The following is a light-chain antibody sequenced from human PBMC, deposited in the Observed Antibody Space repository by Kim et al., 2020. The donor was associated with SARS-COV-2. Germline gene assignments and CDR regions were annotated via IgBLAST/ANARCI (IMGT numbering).Light chain of an antibody. CDR1: SSDVGSYDL. CDR3: CSYAGSYTYV. J-gene: IGLJ1*01. V-gene: IGLV2-23*02. Sequence: QSALTQPASVSRSPGQSITISCTGTSSDVGSYDLVSWYQQHPGKAPKFIIYEVTKRPSGVSNRFSGSKSGNMASLTISGLQAEDEADYYCCSYAGSYTYVFGSGTKVTVL. CDR2: EVT.